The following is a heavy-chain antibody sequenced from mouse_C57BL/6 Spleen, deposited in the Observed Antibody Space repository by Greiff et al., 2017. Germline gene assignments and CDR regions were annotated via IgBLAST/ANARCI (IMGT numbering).Heavy chain of an antibody. V-gene: IGHV5-16*01. CDR1: GFTFSDYY. J-gene: IGHJ1*03. CDR3: AREDPLWYFDV. CDR2: INYDGSST. Sequence: EVQVVESEGGLVQPGSSMKLSCTASGFTFSDYYMAWVRQVPEKGLEWVANINYDGSSTYYLDSLKSRFIISRDNAKNILYLQMSSLKSEDTATYYCAREDPLWYFDVWGTGTTVTVSS.